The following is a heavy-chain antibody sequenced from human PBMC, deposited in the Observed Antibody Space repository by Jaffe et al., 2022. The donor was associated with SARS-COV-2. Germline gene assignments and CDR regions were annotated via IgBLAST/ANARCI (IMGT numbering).Heavy chain of an antibody. Sequence: QVQLQESGPGLVKPSQTLSLTCTVSGGSISSGSYYWSWIRQPAGKGLEWIGRIYTSGSTNYNPSLKSRVTISVDTSKNQFSLKLSSVTAADTAVYYCARDPAARPFDYWGQGTLVTVSS. D-gene: IGHD6-6*01. V-gene: IGHV4-61*02. CDR3: ARDPAARPFDY. J-gene: IGHJ4*02. CDR1: GGSISSGSYY. CDR2: IYTSGST.